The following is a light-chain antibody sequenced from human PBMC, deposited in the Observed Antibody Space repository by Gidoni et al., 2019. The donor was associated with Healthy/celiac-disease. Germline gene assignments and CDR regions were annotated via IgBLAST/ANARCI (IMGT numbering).Light chain of an antibody. CDR3: QQYNNWPRT. J-gene: IGKJ1*01. CDR2: GAS. V-gene: IGKV3-15*01. CDR1: QSVSSN. Sequence: EIVMTQSPAPLSVSPGERATLSCRASQSVSSNLAWYQQQPGQAPRPLIYGASTRATGIPARFSCSGSGTEFTLTISSLQSEDFAVYYCQQYNNWPRTFGQGTKVEIK.